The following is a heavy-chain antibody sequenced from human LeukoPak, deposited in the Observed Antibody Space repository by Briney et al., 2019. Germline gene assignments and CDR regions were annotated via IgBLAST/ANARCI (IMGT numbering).Heavy chain of an antibody. V-gene: IGHV1-18*01. Sequence: ASVEVSCKASGYTFTSYGISWVRQAPGQGLEWMGWISASNSNTNHAQNLQGRVNMTTNTFTSTAYMELRSLRSDDTAVYYCARDLVVRGLRPNWFAPWGQGTLVTVSS. CDR3: ARDLVVRGLRPNWFAP. CDR2: ISASNSNT. D-gene: IGHD3-10*01. J-gene: IGHJ5*02. CDR1: GYTFTSYG.